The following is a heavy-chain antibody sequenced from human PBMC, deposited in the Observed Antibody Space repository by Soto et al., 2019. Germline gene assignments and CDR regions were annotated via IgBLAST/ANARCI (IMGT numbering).Heavy chain of an antibody. Sequence: QVQLLQSGAEVKKPGASVKVSCKASGYTFATYGISWVRQAPGQGLERMGWITPDNGYTNYAQKLQGRVNMTKDTSTSTAYMEVMSLRSDDTAVYYCARVAPCSGGTCYSRPLDSGVQGTLVTVSS. CDR2: ITPDNGYT. V-gene: IGHV1-18*01. D-gene: IGHD2-15*01. J-gene: IGHJ4*02. CDR1: GYTFATYG. CDR3: ARVAPCSGGTCYSRPLDS.